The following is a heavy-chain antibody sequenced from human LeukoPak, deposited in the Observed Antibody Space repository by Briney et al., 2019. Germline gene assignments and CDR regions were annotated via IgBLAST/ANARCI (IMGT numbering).Heavy chain of an antibody. CDR1: GFTVSSNY. V-gene: IGHV3-66*01. CDR2: IDSGGSI. CDR3: ARALCSGGRCYFYVLDV. J-gene: IGHJ6*02. Sequence: GGSLRLSCAASGFTVSSNYMSWVRQAPGKGLEWVSVIDSGGSIFYADSVKGRFTVSRDNSKNTLYLQVNSPRAEDTAVYYCARALCSGGRCYFYVLDVWGQGTTVTVSS. D-gene: IGHD2-15*01.